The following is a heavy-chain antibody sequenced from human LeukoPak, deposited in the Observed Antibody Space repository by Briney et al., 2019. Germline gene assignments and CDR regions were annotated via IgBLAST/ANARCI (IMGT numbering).Heavy chain of an antibody. CDR3: ANLHGVLTFYGMAV. Sequence: GGSLRLSCAASGFTFSSYGMHWVRQAPGKGLEWVAVISYDGSNKYYADSVKGRFTISRDNSKNTLYLQMNSLRAEDTAVYYCANLHGVLTFYGMAVWGQGTTVTASS. D-gene: IGHD2-8*01. CDR1: GFTFSSYG. CDR2: ISYDGSNK. V-gene: IGHV3-30*18. J-gene: IGHJ6*02.